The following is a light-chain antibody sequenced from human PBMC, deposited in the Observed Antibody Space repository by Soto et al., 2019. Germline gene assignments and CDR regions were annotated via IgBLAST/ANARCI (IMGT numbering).Light chain of an antibody. CDR2: KHN. CDR3: QSYDSTKQV. J-gene: IGLJ3*02. CDR1: SGSIASHY. Sequence: NFMLTQPHSVSESPGKTVTISCTGSSGSIASHYVQWYQQRPGSAPTTVIYKHNQRPSGVPDRFSGSIDSSSNSASLTISGLKTEDEADYYCQSYDSTKQVFGGGTKVPS. V-gene: IGLV6-57*02.